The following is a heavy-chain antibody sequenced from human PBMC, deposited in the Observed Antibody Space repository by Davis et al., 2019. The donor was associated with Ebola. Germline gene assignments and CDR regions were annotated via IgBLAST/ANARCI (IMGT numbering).Heavy chain of an antibody. CDR3: ARGQRNYCSSTSCYSSGWYSGLAY. Sequence: GSLRLSCTVSGGSISGDYWSWIRQRPGKGLEWIGEINHSGSSNYNPSLKSRVTISVDTSKNQFSLKLSSVTAADTAVYYCARGQRNYCSSTSCYSSGWYSGLAYWGQGTLVTVSS. D-gene: IGHD2-2*02. J-gene: IGHJ4*02. CDR1: GGSISGDY. CDR2: INHSGSS. V-gene: IGHV4-34*01.